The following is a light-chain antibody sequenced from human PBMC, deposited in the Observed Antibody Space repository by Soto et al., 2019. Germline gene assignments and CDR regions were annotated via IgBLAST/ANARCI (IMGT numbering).Light chain of an antibody. Sequence: QSVLTQPPSVSGAPGQRVTISCTGSRSNFGAGYDVHWYQQLPGTAPKLLIYSNSNRPSGVPDRFSGSKSGTAASLAITGLQAEDEADYYCQSFDSGLRGEVFGGGTKVTVL. V-gene: IGLV1-40*01. CDR1: RSNFGAGYD. CDR3: QSFDSGLRGEV. CDR2: SNS. J-gene: IGLJ3*02.